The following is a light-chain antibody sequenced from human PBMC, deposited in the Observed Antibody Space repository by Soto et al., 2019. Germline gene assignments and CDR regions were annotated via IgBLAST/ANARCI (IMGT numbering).Light chain of an antibody. J-gene: IGKJ3*01. CDR2: AAS. V-gene: IGKV1-9*01. CDR3: QHPNSYPQFS. CDR1: QAISTF. Sequence: DIQLTQSPSFLSASVGDTVTISCRASQAISTFLAWYQQKPGKAPSILLYAASTLQSGVPSRFSGSGSGTEFTLTISSLQPEDFATYYCQHPNSYPQFSFGPGTKVDIK.